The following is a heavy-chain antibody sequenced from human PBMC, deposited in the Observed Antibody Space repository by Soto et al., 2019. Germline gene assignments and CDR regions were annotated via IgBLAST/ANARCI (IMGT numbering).Heavy chain of an antibody. Sequence: GESLKISCKGSGYSFTSYWIGWVRQMPGKGLEWMGIIYPGDSDTRYSPSFQGQVTISADKSISTAYLQWSSLKASDTAMYYCARPPAAGKYYNGMDGWGQGTTVTVSS. CDR2: IYPGDSDT. V-gene: IGHV5-51*01. CDR3: ARPPAAGKYYNGMDG. CDR1: GYSFTSYW. J-gene: IGHJ6*02. D-gene: IGHD6-13*01.